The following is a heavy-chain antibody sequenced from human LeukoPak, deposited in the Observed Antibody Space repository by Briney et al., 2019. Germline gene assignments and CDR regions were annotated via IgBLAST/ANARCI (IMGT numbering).Heavy chain of an antibody. CDR1: GGSISSSSYY. V-gene: IGHV4-39*01. J-gene: IGHJ4*02. Sequence: SETLSLTCTVSGGSISSSSYYWGWIRQPPGKGLEWIGSIYYSGSTYYNPSLKSRVTISVDTSKNQFSLKLSSVTAADTAVHYCARHFGPWLQAGGYDYWGQGTLVTVSS. CDR2: IYYSGST. CDR3: ARHFGPWLQAGGYDY. D-gene: IGHD5-24*01.